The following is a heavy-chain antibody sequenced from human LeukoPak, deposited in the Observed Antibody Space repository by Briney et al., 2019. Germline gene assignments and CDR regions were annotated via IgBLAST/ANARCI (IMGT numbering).Heavy chain of an antibody. CDR3: ARDRPSPDPEQLGVPYYYGMDV. Sequence: SGTLSLTCTVSGGSISSGSYYWSWIRQPAGKGLEWIGRIYTSGSTNYNPFLKSRVTISVDTSKNQFSLKLSSVTAADTAVYYCARDRPSPDPEQLGVPYYYGMDVWGQGTTVTVSS. CDR1: GGSISSGSYY. CDR2: IYTSGST. J-gene: IGHJ6*02. V-gene: IGHV4-61*02. D-gene: IGHD6-6*01.